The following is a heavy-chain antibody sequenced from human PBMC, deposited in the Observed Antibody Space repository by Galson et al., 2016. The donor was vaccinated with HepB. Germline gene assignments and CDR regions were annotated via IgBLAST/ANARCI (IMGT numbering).Heavy chain of an antibody. CDR2: FDAEDGET. Sequence: SVKVSCKVSGYTLTELSIHWVRQAPGKGLEWMGGFDAEDGETMYAQKFQGRVTMTEDTSTDTAYMELSSLRFEDTAVYYCATAKLSERNHYYGMDVWGQGTTVTVSS. V-gene: IGHV1-24*01. CDR3: ATAKLSERNHYYGMDV. CDR1: GYTLTELS. D-gene: IGHD1-1*01. J-gene: IGHJ6*02.